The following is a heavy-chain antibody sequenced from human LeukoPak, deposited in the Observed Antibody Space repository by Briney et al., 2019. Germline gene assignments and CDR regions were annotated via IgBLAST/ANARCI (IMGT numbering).Heavy chain of an antibody. CDR2: ISSSSSYI. V-gene: IGHV3-21*01. CDR3: ARDPYVWGSYRYRSFDY. CDR1: GFTFSTYG. D-gene: IGHD3-16*02. Sequence: GSLRLSCEASGFTFSTYGINWVRQAPGKGLEWVSSISSSSSYIYYADSVKGRFTISRDNAKNSLYLQMNSLRAEDTAVYYCARDPYVWGSYRYRSFDYWGQGTLVTVSS. J-gene: IGHJ4*02.